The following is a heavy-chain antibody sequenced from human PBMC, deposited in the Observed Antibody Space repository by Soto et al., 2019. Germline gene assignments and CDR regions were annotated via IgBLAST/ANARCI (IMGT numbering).Heavy chain of an antibody. J-gene: IGHJ3*02. V-gene: IGHV3-11*01. CDR1: GFTFSDYY. CDR3: ARVGLQGYCSSTSCETGAFDI. Sequence: GGSLRLSCAASGFTFSDYYMSWIRQAPGKGLEWVSYITSSGSIIYYADSVKGRFTISRDNAKKSLYLQMNSLRVEDTAVYYCARVGLQGYCSSTSCETGAFDIWGQGTMVTVSS. CDR2: ITSSGSII. D-gene: IGHD2-2*01.